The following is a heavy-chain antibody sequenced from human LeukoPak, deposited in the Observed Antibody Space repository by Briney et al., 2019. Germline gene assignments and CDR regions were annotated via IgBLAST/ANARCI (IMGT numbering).Heavy chain of an antibody. CDR1: GGSISSYY. V-gene: IGHV4-59*01. D-gene: IGHD2-2*01. CDR2: IYYSGST. CDR3: ARSRLGSPMDY. Sequence: SETLSLTCTVSGGSISSYYWSWIRQPPGKGLEWIGYIYYSGSTNYNPSLKSRVTISVDTSKNQFSLKLSSVTAADTAVYYCARSRLGSPMDYWGQGTLVTVSS. J-gene: IGHJ4*02.